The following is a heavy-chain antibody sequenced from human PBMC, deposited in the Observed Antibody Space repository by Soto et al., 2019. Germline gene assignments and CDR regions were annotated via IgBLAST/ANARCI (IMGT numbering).Heavy chain of an antibody. CDR3: ARGYVVAP. D-gene: IGHD3-16*01. CDR1: GFIFSSYA. J-gene: IGHJ5*02. V-gene: IGHV3-30-3*01. Sequence: GGSLRLSCTASGFIFSSYALHWVRQAPGKGLEWVAGISYDGTDKYYADSVRGRFTISRDKAKSTVFLEMNSLRPDDAVVYYSARGYVVAPWAKGTQVTVS. CDR2: ISYDGTDK.